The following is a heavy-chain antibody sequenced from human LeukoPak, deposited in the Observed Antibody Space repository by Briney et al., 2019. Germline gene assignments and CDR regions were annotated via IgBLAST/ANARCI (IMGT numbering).Heavy chain of an antibody. Sequence: GESLKISCKGSGYSINNCWIGWVRQMPGKGLEWMGIIYPADSDIRYSPSFQGQVTISADKSISTAYLQWSNLKASDTAMYYCARQEYCSGGSCYTWFDPWGQGTLVTVSS. CDR1: GYSINNCW. J-gene: IGHJ5*02. CDR3: ARQEYCSGGSCYTWFDP. V-gene: IGHV5-51*01. D-gene: IGHD2-15*01. CDR2: IYPADSDI.